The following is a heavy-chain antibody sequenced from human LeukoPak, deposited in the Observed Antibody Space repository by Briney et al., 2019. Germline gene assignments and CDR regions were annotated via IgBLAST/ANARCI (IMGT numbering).Heavy chain of an antibody. J-gene: IGHJ6*02. V-gene: IGHV3-21*01. CDR2: ISSGSSYI. D-gene: IGHD5-24*01. Sequence: PGGSLRLSCAASGFTFSGSSMNWVRQAPGKGLEWVSSISSGSSYIYYSDSVKGRFTISRDNAKNSLYLQMNSLRAEDTAVHYCARTRDGFSYYYGMDVWGQGTTVTVSS. CDR1: GFTFSGSS. CDR3: ARTRDGFSYYYGMDV.